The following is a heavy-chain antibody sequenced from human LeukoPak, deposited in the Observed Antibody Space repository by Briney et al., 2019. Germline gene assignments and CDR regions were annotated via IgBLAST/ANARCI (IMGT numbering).Heavy chain of an antibody. V-gene: IGHV3-66*02. CDR3: ARYYDSSGDTQGAFDI. Sequence: GGSLRLSCAASGFTVSSNYMSWVRQAPGKGLEWVSSFYRGISTYYADSVKGRFTTSRDHSKNTVYLQMDSLRPEDTAVYYCARYYDSSGDTQGAFDIWGQGTMVTVS. CDR2: FYRGIST. CDR1: GFTVSSNY. D-gene: IGHD3-22*01. J-gene: IGHJ3*02.